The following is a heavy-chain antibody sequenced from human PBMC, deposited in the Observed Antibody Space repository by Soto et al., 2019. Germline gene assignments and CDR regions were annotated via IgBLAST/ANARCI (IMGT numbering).Heavy chain of an antibody. J-gene: IGHJ3*02. V-gene: IGHV1-8*01. CDR2: MNPNSGNT. CDR1: GYTFTSYD. CDR3: AREPHDSRASDAFDI. D-gene: IGHD3-22*01. Sequence: QVQLVQSGAEVKKPGASVKVSCKASGYTFTSYDINWVRQATGQGLERMGWMNPNSGNTGYAQKFQGRVTMTRNTSISTAYMELSSLRSEDTAVYYCAREPHDSRASDAFDIWGQGTMVTVSS.